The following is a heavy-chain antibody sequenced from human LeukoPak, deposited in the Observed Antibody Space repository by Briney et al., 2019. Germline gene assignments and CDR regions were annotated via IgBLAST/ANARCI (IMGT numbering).Heavy chain of an antibody. D-gene: IGHD2-15*01. Sequence: GGSLRLSCAASGFTFSSYEMSWVRQAPGKGLEWVSAISGSGGSTYYADSVKGRFTISRDNSKNTLYLQMNSLRAEDTAVYYCAKDLNGIYCSGGSCYSGQSDYWGQGTLVTVSS. CDR3: AKDLNGIYCSGGSCYSGQSDY. J-gene: IGHJ4*02. V-gene: IGHV3-23*01. CDR2: ISGSGGST. CDR1: GFTFSSYE.